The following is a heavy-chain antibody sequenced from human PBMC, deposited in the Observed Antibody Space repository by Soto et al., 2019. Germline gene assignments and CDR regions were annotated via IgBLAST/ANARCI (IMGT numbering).Heavy chain of an antibody. J-gene: IGHJ2*01. Sequence: GGSLRLSCAASGFTFSGSAMHWVRQASGKGLEWVGRIRSKANSYATAYAASVKGRFTISRDDSKNTAYLQMNSLKTEDTAVYYCTRRMKVAPSCWYFDLWGRGTLVTVSS. V-gene: IGHV3-73*01. CDR2: IRSKANSYAT. CDR3: TRRMKVAPSCWYFDL. CDR1: GFTFSGSA. D-gene: IGHD5-12*01.